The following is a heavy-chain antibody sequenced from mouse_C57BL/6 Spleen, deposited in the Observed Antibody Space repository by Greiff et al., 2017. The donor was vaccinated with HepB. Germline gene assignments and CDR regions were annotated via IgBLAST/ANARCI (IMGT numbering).Heavy chain of an antibody. D-gene: IGHD1-1*01. J-gene: IGHJ2*01. CDR3: TRRGTVVPFDY. CDR2: IRNKANNHAT. V-gene: IGHV6-6*01. Sequence: EVKVEESGGGLVQPGGSMKLSCAASGFTFSDAWMDWVRQSPEKGLEWVAEIRNKANNHATYYAESVKGRFTISRDDSKSSVYLQMNSLRAEDTGIDYCTRRGTVVPFDYWGQGTTLTVSS. CDR1: GFTFSDAW.